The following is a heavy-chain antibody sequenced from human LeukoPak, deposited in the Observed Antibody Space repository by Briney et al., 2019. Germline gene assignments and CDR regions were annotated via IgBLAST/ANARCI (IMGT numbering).Heavy chain of an antibody. D-gene: IGHD2-15*01. J-gene: IGHJ4*02. CDR1: GFTFSSYA. CDR2: FSGSGDNT. CDR3: AKDPLGVAATTDY. V-gene: IGHV3-23*01. Sequence: GGSLRLSCAASGFTFSSYAMSWVRQATGKGLEWVSGFSGSGDNTYYADSVKGRFTISRDNSKNTLYLQMNSLRAEDTAVYYCAKDPLGVAATTDYWGQGTLVTVSS.